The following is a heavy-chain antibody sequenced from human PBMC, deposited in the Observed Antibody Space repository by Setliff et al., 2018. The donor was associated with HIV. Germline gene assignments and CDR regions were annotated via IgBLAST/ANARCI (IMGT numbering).Heavy chain of an antibody. CDR1: GGSISSNSYY. D-gene: IGHD4-17*01. CDR3: ARGKDYGGTIDY. CDR2: IYITGNT. Sequence: SETLSLTCTVSGGSISSNSYYWSWIRQPAGKGLEWIGHIYITGNTNYDPSLKSRVTISLDTSKNQFSLKLRYVTAADTAVYYCARGKDYGGTIDYWGQGTLVTVS. J-gene: IGHJ4*02. V-gene: IGHV4-61*09.